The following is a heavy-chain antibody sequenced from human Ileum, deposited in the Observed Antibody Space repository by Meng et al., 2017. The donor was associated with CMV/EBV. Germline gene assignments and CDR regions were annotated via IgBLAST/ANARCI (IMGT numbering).Heavy chain of an antibody. J-gene: IGHJ4*02. CDR3: VGYGGVLGKFDY. Sequence: VLLVQSESELKKPGALVVASCKASGSSLTRHNINSLRQAPGQGLEWMGWINNNTGNRREAHGCTGRFVCSLDTPVSTTYLQINSLEAEDTAVYYCVGYGGVLGKFDYWGQGTLVTVSS. CDR1: GSSLTRHN. V-gene: IGHV7-4-1*02. CDR2: INNNTGNR. D-gene: IGHD2-8*02.